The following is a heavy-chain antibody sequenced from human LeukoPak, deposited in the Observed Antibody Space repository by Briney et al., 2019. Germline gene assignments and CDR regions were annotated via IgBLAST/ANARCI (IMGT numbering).Heavy chain of an antibody. D-gene: IGHD6-13*01. CDR3: ARQRHSSSWGDAFDI. CDR1: GFTFSSYA. J-gene: IGHJ3*02. CDR2: IYYSGST. V-gene: IGHV4-39*01. Sequence: GSLRLSCAASGFTFSSYAMSWVRQAPGKGLEWIGSIYYSGSTYFNPSLKSRVTISVDTSKNQFSLKLSSVTAADTAVYYCARQRHSSSWGDAFDIWGQGTMVTVSS.